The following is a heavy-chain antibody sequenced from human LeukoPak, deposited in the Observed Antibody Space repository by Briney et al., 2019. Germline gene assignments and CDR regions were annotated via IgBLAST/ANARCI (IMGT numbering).Heavy chain of an antibody. CDR3: VKGCGGTCYSGLGS. Sequence: GGSLRLSCAASGFTFSDYYMSWIRQAPGKGLEWVSYISSSGSTIYYADSVKGRFTISRDNAKNTLYLQMNSLRAEDTALYYCVKGCGGTCYSGLGSWGQGTLVTVSS. CDR2: ISSSGSTI. J-gene: IGHJ4*02. CDR1: GFTFSDYY. D-gene: IGHD2-15*01. V-gene: IGHV3-11*01.